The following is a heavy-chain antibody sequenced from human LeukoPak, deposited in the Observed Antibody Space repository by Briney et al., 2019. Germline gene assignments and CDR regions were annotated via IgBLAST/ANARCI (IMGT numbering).Heavy chain of an antibody. V-gene: IGHV3-7*01. CDR1: GFTFNYFW. D-gene: IGHD6-19*01. Sequence: PGGSLRLSCAASGFTFNYFWMSWVRQAPGKGLEWVANIKQDGSEKYYVDSVKGRFTISRDNAKNSLYLQMNSLRAEDTAVYYCARVASGGPDYWGQGTLVTVSS. J-gene: IGHJ4*02. CDR2: IKQDGSEK. CDR3: ARVASGGPDY.